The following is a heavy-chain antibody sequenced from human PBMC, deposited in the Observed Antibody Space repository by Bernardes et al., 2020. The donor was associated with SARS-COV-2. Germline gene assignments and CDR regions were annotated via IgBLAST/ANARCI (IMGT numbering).Heavy chain of an antibody. D-gene: IGHD4-4*01. CDR3: ASYRLHSLDP. J-gene: IGHJ5*02. CDR2: TYYSGIT. Sequence: SETLSLTCTVSGGSISSYYWSWIRQRPGKGLEWIGYTYYSGITNYNPSLKSRVTVSVDTSKNQFSLNLSSVTAADTAVYYCASYRLHSLDPWGQGTLVTVSS. CDR1: GGSISSYY. V-gene: IGHV4-59*08.